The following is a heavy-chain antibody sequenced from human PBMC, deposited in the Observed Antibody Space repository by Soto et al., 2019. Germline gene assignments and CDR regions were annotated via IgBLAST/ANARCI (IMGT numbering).Heavy chain of an antibody. CDR2: INADGGTT. CDR1: GFTLSSYW. CDR3: ARPQCSSPNYYMAV. J-gene: IGHJ6*03. Sequence: EVQLVESGGGLVQPGGSLTLSCVASGFTLSSYWMHWVRQAPGKGLVWVSRINADGGTTYYVDSVRGRFTASRDNAKNTLYLQMNSLTADDTAVYYCARPQCSSPNYYMAVWGKGTAVTVSS. D-gene: IGHD6-6*01. V-gene: IGHV3-74*01.